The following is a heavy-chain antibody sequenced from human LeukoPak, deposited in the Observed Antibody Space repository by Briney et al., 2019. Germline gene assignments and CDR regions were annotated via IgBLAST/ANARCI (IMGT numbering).Heavy chain of an antibody. CDR1: GYSFTSYW. Sequence: GESLKISCKGSGYSFTSYWIGWVRQMPGKGLEWMGIIYPGDSDTRYSPSFQGQVTISADKSISTAYLQWSSLKASDTAMYYCARRRAVAGTGGEDYYYYGMDVWGQGTTVTVSS. CDR2: IYPGDSDT. CDR3: ARRRAVAGTGGEDYYYYGMDV. V-gene: IGHV5-51*01. J-gene: IGHJ6*02. D-gene: IGHD6-19*01.